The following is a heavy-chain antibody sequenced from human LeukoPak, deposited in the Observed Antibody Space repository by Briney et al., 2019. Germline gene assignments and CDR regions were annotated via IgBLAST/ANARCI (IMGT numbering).Heavy chain of an antibody. CDR1: GFSFSSYG. V-gene: IGHV3-33*03. J-gene: IGHJ6*02. CDR3: ARATHYYDISTGYYFSIYYYYGMDV. Sequence: PGGSLRLSCAACGFSFSSYGMQWVRQAPGKGLEWVAVIWSDGRNKFYADSVKGRFTISRDNAKNSLYLQMNSLRAEDTALYYCARATHYYDISTGYYFSIYYYYGMDVWGQGTTVTVSS. CDR2: IWSDGRNK. D-gene: IGHD3-9*01.